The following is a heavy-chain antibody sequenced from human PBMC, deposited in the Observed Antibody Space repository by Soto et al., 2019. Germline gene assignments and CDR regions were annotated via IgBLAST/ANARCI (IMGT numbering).Heavy chain of an antibody. V-gene: IGHV4-34*01. CDR3: ERDREYSSSREPYYYCYGMDV. J-gene: IGHJ6*02. Sequence: PSETLSLTCAVYGGSFSGYYWSWIRQPPGKGLEWIGEINHSGSTNYNPSLKSRVTISVDTSKKQFSLKLSSVTAADTAVYYCERDREYSSSREPYYYCYGMDVWGQGTTVTVSS. CDR2: INHSGST. D-gene: IGHD6-6*01. CDR1: GGSFSGYY.